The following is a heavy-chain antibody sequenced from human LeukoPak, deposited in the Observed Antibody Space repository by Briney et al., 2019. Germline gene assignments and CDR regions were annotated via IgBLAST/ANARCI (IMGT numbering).Heavy chain of an antibody. D-gene: IGHD4-23*01. CDR2: ISSSSSYI. CDR3: AREETKRGYGGTIDY. J-gene: IGHJ4*02. Sequence: GSLRLSCAASGFTFSSYSMNWVRQAPGKGLEWVSSISSSSSYIYYADSVKGRFTISRDNAKNSLYLQMNSLRAEDTAVYYCAREETKRGYGGTIDYWGQGTLVTVSS. CDR1: GFTFSSYS. V-gene: IGHV3-21*01.